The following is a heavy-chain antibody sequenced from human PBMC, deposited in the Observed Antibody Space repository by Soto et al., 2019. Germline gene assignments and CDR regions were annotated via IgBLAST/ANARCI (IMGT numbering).Heavy chain of an antibody. Sequence: SETLSLTCTVSGGSISSYYWSWIRQPPGKGLEWIGYTYYSGSTNYNPSLKSRVTISVDTSKNQFSLKLSSVTAADTAVYYCARDGPSPYSSSWYPNYYYYGMDVWGQGTTVTVSS. J-gene: IGHJ6*02. V-gene: IGHV4-59*01. CDR3: ARDGPSPYSSSWYPNYYYYGMDV. CDR2: TYYSGST. CDR1: GGSISSYY. D-gene: IGHD6-13*01.